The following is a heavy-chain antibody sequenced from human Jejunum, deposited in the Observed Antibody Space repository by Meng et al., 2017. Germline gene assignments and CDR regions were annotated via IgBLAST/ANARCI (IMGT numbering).Heavy chain of an antibody. CDR2: ISTSGGTT. CDR3: AKDRTIWGYFDP. Sequence: EVQLLESGGGLVQPGGSLRVSCAASGFTFHIYAMSWVRQAPGKGLEWVSGISTSGGTTYYADSVKGRFTISRDNSKNTLYLQMHSLRVENTATYYCAKDRTIWGYFDPWGQGTLVTVSS. J-gene: IGHJ5*02. V-gene: IGHV3-23*01. CDR1: GFTFHIYA. D-gene: IGHD3-16*01.